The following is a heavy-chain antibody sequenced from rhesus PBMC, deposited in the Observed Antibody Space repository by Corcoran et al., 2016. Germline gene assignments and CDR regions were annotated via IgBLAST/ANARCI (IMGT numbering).Heavy chain of an antibody. CDR3: ARGDPVIRYYFDY. CDR2: ISGSGGGS. Sequence: QLQLQESGPGLVKPSETLSLTCSVSGGSISSNYWSWIRQPPGRGQEWIGRISGSGGGSDYHPSLKSRFTSSTDTSKNQFSLKLSSVTAADTAVYDCARGDPVIRYYFDYWGQGVLVTVSS. J-gene: IGHJ4*01. V-gene: IGHV4-173*01. D-gene: IGHD4-35*01. CDR1: GGSISSNY.